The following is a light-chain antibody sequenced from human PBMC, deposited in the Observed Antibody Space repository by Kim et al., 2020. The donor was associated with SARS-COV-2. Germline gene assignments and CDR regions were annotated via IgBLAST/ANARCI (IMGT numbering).Light chain of an antibody. CDR2: GKN. CDR3: NSRDSSGNHLGV. Sequence: LGRTVSITCQGDSLRSYYASWYQQKPGQAPVLVIYGKNNRPSGIPDRFSGSSSGNTASLTITGAQAEDEADYYCNSRDSSGNHLGVFGTGTKVTVL. J-gene: IGLJ1*01. CDR1: SLRSYY. V-gene: IGLV3-19*01.